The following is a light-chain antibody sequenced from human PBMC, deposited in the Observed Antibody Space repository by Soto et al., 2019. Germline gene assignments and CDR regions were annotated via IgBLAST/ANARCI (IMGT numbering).Light chain of an antibody. J-gene: IGLJ1*01. CDR3: SSYNSSSTGV. V-gene: IGLV2-14*01. CDR1: SSDVGGYNY. Sequence: QSALTQPASVSGSPGQSITISCTGTSSDVGGYNYVSWYQQHPGKAPKLMIYEVNYRPSGVSNRFSGSKSGNTASLTISGLQDEEEPDYYCSSYNSSSTGVFGTGTKVTV. CDR2: EVN.